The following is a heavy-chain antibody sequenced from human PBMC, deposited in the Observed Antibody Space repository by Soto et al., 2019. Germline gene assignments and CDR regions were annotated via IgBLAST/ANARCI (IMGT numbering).Heavy chain of an antibody. CDR1: GGTFSSYA. J-gene: IGHJ6*02. CDR3: ARYYYDSCGPQTYYYYYGMDV. D-gene: IGHD3-22*01. Sequence: ASVKVSCKASGGTFSSYAISWVRQAPGQGLEWMGGIIPIFGTANYAQKFQGRVTITADESTSTAYMELSSLRSEDTAVYYCARYYYDSCGPQTYYYYYGMDVWGQRTTVTGSS. CDR2: IIPIFGTA. V-gene: IGHV1-69*13.